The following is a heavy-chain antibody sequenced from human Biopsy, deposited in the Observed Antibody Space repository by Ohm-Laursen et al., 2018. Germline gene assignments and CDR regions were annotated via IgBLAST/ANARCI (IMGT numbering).Heavy chain of an antibody. J-gene: IGHJ6*02. CDR2: VVWDDYK. V-gene: IGHV2-70*11. D-gene: IGHD6-13*01. CDR1: GFSLSARGMC. CDR3: ARTPILIVSAGLVYRHRRHLQGMDV. Sequence: TQTLPLTCSFSGFSLSARGMCVRWIRQAPGKALEWLARVVWDDYKDYSASLQTKLSISKYTSNDQMVLTVNNVDPADSASYYCARTPILIVSAGLVYRHRRHLQGMDVWGQGIAVTVS.